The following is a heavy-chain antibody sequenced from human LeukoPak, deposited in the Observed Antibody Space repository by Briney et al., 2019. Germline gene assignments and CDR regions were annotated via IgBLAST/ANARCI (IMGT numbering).Heavy chain of an antibody. CDR2: ISWNSGSI. Sequence: GGSLRLSCAASGFTFDDYAMHWVRQAPGKGLEWVSGISWNSGSIGYVDSVKGRFTISRDNSKNTLYLQMNSLRAEDTAVYYCARDGDRGQLLDYWGQGTLVTVSS. CDR1: GFTFDDYA. V-gene: IGHV3-9*01. CDR3: ARDGDRGQLLDY. D-gene: IGHD3-10*01. J-gene: IGHJ4*02.